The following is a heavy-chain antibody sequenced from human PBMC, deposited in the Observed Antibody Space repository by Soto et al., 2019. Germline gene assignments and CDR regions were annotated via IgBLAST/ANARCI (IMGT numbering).Heavy chain of an antibody. Sequence: ASVKVSCKACGYTFTSYGISWVRQAPGQGLEWMGWISAYNGNTNYADSVKGRFTISRDNAKNSLYLQMNSLRAEDTAVYYCARDYSSYGPFDYWGQGTLVTVSS. CDR1: GYTFTSYG. J-gene: IGHJ4*02. D-gene: IGHD5-18*01. V-gene: IGHV1-18*01. CDR2: ISAYNGNT. CDR3: ARDYSSYGPFDY.